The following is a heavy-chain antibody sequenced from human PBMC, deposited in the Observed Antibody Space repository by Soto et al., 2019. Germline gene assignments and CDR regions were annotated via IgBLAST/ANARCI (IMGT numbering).Heavy chain of an antibody. Sequence: ASVKVSCKASGYTFTSYAMHWVRQAPGQRLEWMGWINAGIGNTKYSQKFQGRVTITRDTSASTAYMELSSLRSEDTAVYYCASLDPFDIWGQGTMVTVSS. CDR1: GYTFTSYA. V-gene: IGHV1-3*01. CDR3: ASLDPFDI. J-gene: IGHJ3*02. CDR2: INAGIGNT.